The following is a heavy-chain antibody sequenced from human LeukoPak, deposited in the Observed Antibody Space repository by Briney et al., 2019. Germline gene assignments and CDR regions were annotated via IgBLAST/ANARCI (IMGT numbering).Heavy chain of an antibody. V-gene: IGHV3-7*01. D-gene: IGHD3-10*01. CDR2: IREDGSEK. CDR3: ARDLAGHYYGSGSSFDY. Sequence: GGSLRLSCAASGFTFSSYAMSWIRQAPGKGLEWVANIREDGSEKYYVDSVKGQFTISRDNAKNSLFLQMDSLRAEDTAMYYCARDLAGHYYGSGSSFDYWGQGTLVTVS. CDR1: GFTFSSYA. J-gene: IGHJ4*02.